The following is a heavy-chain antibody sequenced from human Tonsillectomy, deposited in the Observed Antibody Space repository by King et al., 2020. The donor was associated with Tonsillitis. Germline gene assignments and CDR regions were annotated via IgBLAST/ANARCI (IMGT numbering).Heavy chain of an antibody. J-gene: IGHJ6*02. CDR2: ISSSSSTI. D-gene: IGHD3-3*01. CDR3: ARDPGNTYYDFWSDYYEGGYYYGMDV. V-gene: IGHV3-48*01. CDR1: GFTFSSYS. Sequence: QLVQSGGGLVQPGGSLRLSCAASGFTFSSYSMNWVRQAPGKGLEWVSYISSSSSTIYYADSVKGRFTISRDNAKNSLYLQMNSLRAEDTAGYYCARDPGNTYYDFWSDYYEGGYYYGMDVWGQRTTVTVSS.